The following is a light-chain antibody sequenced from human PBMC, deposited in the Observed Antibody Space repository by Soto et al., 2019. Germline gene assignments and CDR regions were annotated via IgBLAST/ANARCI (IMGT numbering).Light chain of an antibody. V-gene: IGLV2-8*01. CDR3: SSPKV. Sequence: QSVLTQPPSASGSHGQSVPISCTGTSSDVGGYNYVSWYQQHPGKAPKLMIYEVSKRPSGVPDRFSGSKSGNTASLTVSGLQAEDEADYYCSSPKVFGTGTKVTVL. J-gene: IGLJ1*01. CDR2: EVS. CDR1: SSDVGGYNY.